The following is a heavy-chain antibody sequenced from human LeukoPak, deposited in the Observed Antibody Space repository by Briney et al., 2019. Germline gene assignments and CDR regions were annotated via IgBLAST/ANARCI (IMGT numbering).Heavy chain of an antibody. CDR2: ITTYT. J-gene: IGHJ5*01. D-gene: IGHD1-26*01. CDR3: ARGGGNYTFDS. CDR1: VLSFSTSY. Sequence: GGSLSLSYPASVLSFSTSYTGSVRQAPGKGLEWLSYITTYTNYADSVKGRFTISRDNAKNSLDLQMDSLRAEDTAVYYCARGGGNYTFDSWGQGTPVTVSS. V-gene: IGHV3-11*05.